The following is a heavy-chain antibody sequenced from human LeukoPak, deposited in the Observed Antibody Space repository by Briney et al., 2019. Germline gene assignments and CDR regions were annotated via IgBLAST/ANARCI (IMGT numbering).Heavy chain of an antibody. CDR3: ARGGSYCGGDCYSAWFDP. D-gene: IGHD2-21*02. Sequence: SGESLKISCKGSGYSFTSYWIGWVRQMPGKGLEWGGIIYPGDSDTRYSPSFQGQVTISAAKSISTAYLQWSSLKASDTAMYYWARGGSYCGGDCYSAWFDPWGQGTLVTVSS. CDR1: GYSFTSYW. J-gene: IGHJ5*02. V-gene: IGHV5-51*01. CDR2: IYPGDSDT.